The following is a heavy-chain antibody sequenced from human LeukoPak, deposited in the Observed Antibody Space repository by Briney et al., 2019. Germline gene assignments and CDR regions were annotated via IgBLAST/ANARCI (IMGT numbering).Heavy chain of an antibody. V-gene: IGHV1-8*01. J-gene: IGHJ4*02. Sequence: ASVKVSCKGYRYTFSSYDINWVRQAPGQGLEWMGWMNPNTGNTGYAPKFQGRVTMTRDTSISTAYMELRGLRSEDTAVYYCARLSQTPDYYGSGGYFYLGYRGQGTRVTVSS. D-gene: IGHD3-10*01. CDR2: MNPNTGNT. CDR3: ARLSQTPDYYGSGGYFYLGY. CDR1: RYTFSSYD.